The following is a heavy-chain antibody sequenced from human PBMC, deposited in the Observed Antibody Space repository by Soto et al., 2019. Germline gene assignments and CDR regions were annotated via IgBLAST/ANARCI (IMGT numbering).Heavy chain of an antibody. J-gene: IGHJ5*02. CDR1: GGSISSSSYY. CDR3: ARHWLDYYDSSGYSYNWFDP. D-gene: IGHD3-22*01. CDR2: IYYSGST. Sequence: SETLSLTCTVSGGSISSSSYYWGWIRQPPGKGLEWIGSIYYSGSTYYNPSLKSRVTISVDTSKNQFSLKLSSVTAADTAVYYCARHWLDYYDSSGYSYNWFDPWGQGTLVTVSS. V-gene: IGHV4-39*01.